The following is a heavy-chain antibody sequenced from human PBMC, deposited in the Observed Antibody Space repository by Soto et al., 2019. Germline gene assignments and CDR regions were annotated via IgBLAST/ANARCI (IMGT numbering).Heavy chain of an antibody. CDR3: ARYYDSSGYESPDAFDI. CDR2: ISAYNGNT. CDR1: GYTFTSYG. V-gene: IGHV1-18*01. Sequence: ASVKVSCKASGYTFTSYGISWVRQAPGQGLEWMGWISAYNGNTNYAQKLQGRVTMTTDTSTSTAYMELRSLRSDDTAVYYCARYYDSSGYESPDAFDIWGQGTMVTVSS. J-gene: IGHJ3*02. D-gene: IGHD3-22*01.